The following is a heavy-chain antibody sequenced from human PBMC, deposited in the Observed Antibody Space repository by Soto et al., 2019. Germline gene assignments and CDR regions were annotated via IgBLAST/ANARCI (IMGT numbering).Heavy chain of an antibody. Sequence: SETLSLTCAVYGGSFSGYYWSWIRQPPGKGLEWIGEINHSGSTNYNPSLKSRVTISVDTSKNQFSLKLSSVTAADTAVYYCAGKNYYYYYHMAVWGKGTTVTVSS. V-gene: IGHV4-34*01. CDR1: GGSFSGYY. CDR3: AGKNYYYYYHMAV. CDR2: INHSGST. J-gene: IGHJ6*03.